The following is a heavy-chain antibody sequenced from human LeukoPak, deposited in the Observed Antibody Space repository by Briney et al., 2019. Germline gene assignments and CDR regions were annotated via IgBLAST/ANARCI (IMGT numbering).Heavy chain of an antibody. CDR2: ISGFNT. Sequence: GGPLRLSCTTSGFAFSNYAMNWVRQAPGKGPEWVSGISGFNTYYADSVKGRFTIFRDNSKNVLYLQMDRLRAEGTAVYSCAKDVCTSPRCLLYFDSWGQGTLVTVSS. V-gene: IGHV3-23*01. J-gene: IGHJ4*02. D-gene: IGHD2-8*01. CDR3: AKDVCTSPRCLLYFDS. CDR1: GFAFSNYA.